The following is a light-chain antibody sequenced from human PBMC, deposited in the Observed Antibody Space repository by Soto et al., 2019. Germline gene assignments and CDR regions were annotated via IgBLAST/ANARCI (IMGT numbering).Light chain of an antibody. CDR2: DAS. CDR1: QGVGSN. Sequence: EIVMTQSPDILSVSPGETATLSCRASQGVGSNLAWYQQKPGQAPRLLISDASTRAAGLPARFSGSGSGTEFTLTISSLQSEDFAVYYCQQSNNWPTTFGQGTKVDIK. J-gene: IGKJ1*01. V-gene: IGKV3-15*01. CDR3: QQSNNWPTT.